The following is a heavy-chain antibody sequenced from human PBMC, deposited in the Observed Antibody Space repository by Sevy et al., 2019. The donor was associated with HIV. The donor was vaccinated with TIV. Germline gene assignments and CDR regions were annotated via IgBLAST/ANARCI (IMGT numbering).Heavy chain of an antibody. V-gene: IGHV3-74*01. CDR2: INSDGSST. J-gene: IGHJ4*02. CDR1: GFTFSSYW. Sequence: GESLKISCAASGFTFSSYWMHWVRQAPGKGLVWVSRINSDGSSTSYADSVKGRFTISRDNAKNTLYLQMNSLRAEDTAVYYCARVREGIWLFDYWGQGTLVTVSS. CDR3: ARVREGIWLFDY. D-gene: IGHD6-13*01.